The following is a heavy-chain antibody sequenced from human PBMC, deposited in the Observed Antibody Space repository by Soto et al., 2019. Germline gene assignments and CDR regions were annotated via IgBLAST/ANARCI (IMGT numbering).Heavy chain of an antibody. CDR1: GFSLSTSGMC. D-gene: IGHD1-26*01. CDR3: ARTEWELRGFSAFDI. Sequence: SGPTLVNPTQTLTLTCTFSGFSLSTSGMCVSWIRQPPGKALEWLALIDWDDDKYYSTSLKTRLTISKDTSKNQVVLTMTDMDPVDAATYYCARTEWELRGFSAFDIWGQGTMVTVSS. CDR2: IDWDDDK. J-gene: IGHJ3*02. V-gene: IGHV2-70*01.